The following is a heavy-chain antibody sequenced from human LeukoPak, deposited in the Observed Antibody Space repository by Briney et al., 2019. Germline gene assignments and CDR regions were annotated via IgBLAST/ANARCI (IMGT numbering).Heavy chain of an antibody. D-gene: IGHD2-21*01. CDR1: GYTFTSYD. V-gene: IGHV1-8*01. Sequence: ASVKVSCKASGYTFTSYDINWVRQATGQGLEWMGWMNPNSGNTGYAQKFQGRVTMTRNTSISTAYMELSSLRSDDTAVYYCARVAVGNYYFDYWGQGTLVTVSS. CDR3: ARVAVGNYYFDY. CDR2: MNPNSGNT. J-gene: IGHJ4*02.